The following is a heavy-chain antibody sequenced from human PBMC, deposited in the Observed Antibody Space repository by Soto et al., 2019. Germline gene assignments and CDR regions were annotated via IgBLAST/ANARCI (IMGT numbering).Heavy chain of an antibody. CDR2: IYYSGST. CDR1: GGSISSYY. V-gene: IGHV4-59*01. CDR3: ARMWGGYNSH. J-gene: IGHJ4*02. Sequence: SETLSLTCTVSGGSISSYYWSWIRQPPGKGLEWIGYIYYSGSTNYNPSLKSRVTISVDTSKNQFSLKLSSVTAADTAVYYCARMWGGYNSHWGQGTQVTVSS. D-gene: IGHD6-25*01.